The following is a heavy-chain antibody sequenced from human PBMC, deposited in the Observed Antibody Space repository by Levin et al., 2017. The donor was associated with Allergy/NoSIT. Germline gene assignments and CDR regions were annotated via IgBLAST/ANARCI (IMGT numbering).Heavy chain of an antibody. CDR2: LYWDDDK. CDR3: AHRHNVWLGEQEYYFDY. J-gene: IGHJ4*02. D-gene: IGHD3-10*01. V-gene: IGHV2-5*02. CDR1: GFSLSTSGVG. Sequence: SGPTLVKPTQTLTLTCTFSGFSLSTSGVGVGWIRQPPGKALEWLALLYWDDDKRYSLSLKSRLTITKDTSKTQLVLTMTNMDPVDTATYYRAHRHNVWLGEQEYYFDYWGQGTLITVSS.